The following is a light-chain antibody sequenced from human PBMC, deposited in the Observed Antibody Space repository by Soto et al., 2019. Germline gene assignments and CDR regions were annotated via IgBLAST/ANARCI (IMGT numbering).Light chain of an antibody. CDR1: QSVSSSY. J-gene: IGKJ1*01. V-gene: IGKV3-20*01. Sequence: EIVLTQSPGTLSLSPGERATLSCRASQSVSSSYLAWYQQKPGQAPRLLIYGASSRATGIPDRFSGSGSGPDFTLTISRLEPEDFAVYYCQQYGSSPPTVGQGTKVDSK. CDR3: QQYGSSPPT. CDR2: GAS.